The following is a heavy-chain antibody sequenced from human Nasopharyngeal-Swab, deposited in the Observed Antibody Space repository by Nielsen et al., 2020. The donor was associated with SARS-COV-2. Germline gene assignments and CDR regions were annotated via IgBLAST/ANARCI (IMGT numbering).Heavy chain of an antibody. J-gene: IGHJ4*02. Sequence: GESLKISCAASGFTFSSYSMNWVRQAPGKGLEWVSYISSSSSTIYNADSVKGRFTVSRDNAKNSLYLQMNSLRAEDTAVYYCARVPGYSSSWYFKAEFDYWGQGTLVTVSS. CDR1: GFTFSSYS. CDR3: ARVPGYSSSWYFKAEFDY. CDR2: ISSSSSTI. V-gene: IGHV3-48*04. D-gene: IGHD6-13*01.